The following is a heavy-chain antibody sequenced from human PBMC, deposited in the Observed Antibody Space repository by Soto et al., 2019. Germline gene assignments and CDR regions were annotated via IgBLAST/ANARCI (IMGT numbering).Heavy chain of an antibody. CDR3: AKFPPCTGSYYADYSDVDV. Sequence: SETLSLTCTVSGGSITTSYWSWIRQPPGKTLEWIGYILKSGSTNYNPSLKSRATISVDTFKDQFSLKLTSVTAADTAVYYCAKFPPCTGSYYADYSDVDVWGQGTTVTVSS. J-gene: IGHJ6*02. D-gene: IGHD1-26*01. CDR2: ILKSGST. V-gene: IGHV4-59*03. CDR1: GGSITTSY.